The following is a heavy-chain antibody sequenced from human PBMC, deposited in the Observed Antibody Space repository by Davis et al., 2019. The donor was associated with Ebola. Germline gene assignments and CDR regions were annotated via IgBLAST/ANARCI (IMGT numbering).Heavy chain of an antibody. Sequence: PGGSLRLSCAASGFTFSGSAMHWVRQASGKGLEWVGRIRSKANSYATAYAASVKGRFTISRDNSKNSLYLQMNSLRTEDTALYYCAKDLVGATGYWGQGTLVTVSS. CDR1: GFTFSGSA. J-gene: IGHJ4*02. D-gene: IGHD1-26*01. CDR2: IRSKANSYAT. V-gene: IGHV3-73*01. CDR3: AKDLVGATGY.